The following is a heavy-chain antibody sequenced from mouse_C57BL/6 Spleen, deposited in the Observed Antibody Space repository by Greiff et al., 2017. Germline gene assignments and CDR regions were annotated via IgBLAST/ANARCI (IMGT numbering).Heavy chain of an antibody. CDR3: ARRFYLDY. CDR2: IVPSASYT. V-gene: IGHV1-69*01. Sequence: QVQLQQPGAELVMPGASVKLSCKASGYTFTSYWLHWVKQRPGQGLEWIGEIVPSASYTNYNQKFKGKSTLTVDKSSSTAYMQLSSLTSEDSAVXYCARRFYLDYWGQGTTLTVSS. CDR1: GYTFTSYW. J-gene: IGHJ2*01.